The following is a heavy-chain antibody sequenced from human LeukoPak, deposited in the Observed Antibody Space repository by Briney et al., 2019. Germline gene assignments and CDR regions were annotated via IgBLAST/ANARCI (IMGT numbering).Heavy chain of an antibody. J-gene: IGHJ4*02. CDR3: ARGRRYCSSTSCYPEFDY. D-gene: IGHD2-2*01. CDR1: GGSISSYY. CDR2: IYYSGST. V-gene: IGHV4-59*12. Sequence: SETLSLTCTVSGGSISSYYWTWIRQPPGKGLEWIGYIYYSGSTNYNPSLKSRVTMSVDTSKNQFSLKLSSVTAADTAVYYCARGRRYCSSTSCYPEFDYWGQGTLVTVSS.